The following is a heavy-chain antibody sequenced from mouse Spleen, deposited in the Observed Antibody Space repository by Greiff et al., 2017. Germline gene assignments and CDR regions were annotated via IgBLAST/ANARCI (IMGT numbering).Heavy chain of an antibody. CDR1: GYSFTGYY. Sequence: VQLQQSGPELVKPGASVKISCKASGYSFTGYYMHWVKQSSEKSLEWIGEINPSTGGTSYNQKFKGKATLTVDKSSSTAYMQLKSLTSEDSAVYYCARGGYYYFDYWGQGTTLTVSS. D-gene: IGHD2-3*01. CDR3: ARGGYYYFDY. J-gene: IGHJ2*01. V-gene: IGHV1-43*01. CDR2: INPSTGGT.